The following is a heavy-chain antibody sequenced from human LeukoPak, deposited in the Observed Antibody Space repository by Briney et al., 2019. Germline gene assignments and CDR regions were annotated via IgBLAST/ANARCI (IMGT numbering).Heavy chain of an antibody. CDR1: GFTFSSYE. D-gene: IGHD5-24*01. V-gene: IGHV4-34*01. J-gene: IGHJ3*02. CDR2: INHSGST. CDR3: ARDHGDSRDGQNDPYAFDM. Sequence: GSLRLSCAASGFTFSSYEMNWVRQPPGKGLEWIGEINHSGSTNYNPSLKSRVTISVDTSKNQFSLKLSSVTAADTALYYCARDHGDSRDGQNDPYAFDMWGQGTMVTVSS.